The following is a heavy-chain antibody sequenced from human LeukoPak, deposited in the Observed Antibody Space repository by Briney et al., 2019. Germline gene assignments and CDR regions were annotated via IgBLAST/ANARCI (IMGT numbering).Heavy chain of an antibody. V-gene: IGHV3-23*01. Sequence: GGSLRLSCAASGFSINKDDMNWVRQAPGKGLEWVSAVSRSGGWTYYADSVKGRFTISRDDSKNMLYLQMNRLRAEDTAVYYCTKGLLWGQRTLVTVSS. CDR3: TKGLL. J-gene: IGHJ4*02. CDR2: VSRSGGWT. CDR1: GFSINKDD.